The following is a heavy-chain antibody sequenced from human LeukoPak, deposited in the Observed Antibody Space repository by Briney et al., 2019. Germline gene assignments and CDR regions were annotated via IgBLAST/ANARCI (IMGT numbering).Heavy chain of an antibody. CDR3: VRLGSYYYDILAAFDI. CDR1: GGSISSYY. J-gene: IGHJ3*02. CDR2: IYYSGST. Sequence: SETLSLTCTVSGGSISSYYWSWIRQPPGKGLEWIGYIYYSGSTNYNPSLKSRVTISVDTSKNQFSLKLSSVTAADTAVYYCVRLGSYYYDILAAFDIWGQGTMVTVSS. V-gene: IGHV4-59*08. D-gene: IGHD3-22*01.